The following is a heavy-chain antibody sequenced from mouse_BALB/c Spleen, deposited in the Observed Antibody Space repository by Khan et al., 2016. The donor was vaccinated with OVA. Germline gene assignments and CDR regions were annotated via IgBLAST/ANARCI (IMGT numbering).Heavy chain of an antibody. CDR1: GYTFTNYW. D-gene: IGHD1-1*01. CDR3: VNHGSSSAWFTY. J-gene: IGHJ3*01. V-gene: IGHV1-7*01. Sequence: QVQLQQSGAELAKPGASVKMSCKASGYTFTNYWMHWVKQRPGQGLEWIGYINPSTDYTEYNQKFKDKATLTADKSSSTAYIQLTSLTSEDSARYYCVNHGSSSAWFTYWGQGTLVTVSA. CDR2: INPSTDYT.